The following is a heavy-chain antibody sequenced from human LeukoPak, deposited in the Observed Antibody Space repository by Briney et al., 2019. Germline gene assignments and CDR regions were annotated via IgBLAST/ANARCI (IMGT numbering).Heavy chain of an antibody. CDR1: GYSFTSYW. V-gene: IGHV5-51*01. D-gene: IGHD6-19*01. CDR2: IYPGDSDT. Sequence: GESLKISFKGSGYSFTSYWIGRGRQMPGKGLVWMGIIYPGDSDTRYSPSFQGQVTISADKSISTAYLQWSSLKASDTAMYYCARQFVGAGAGNFDYWGQGTLVTVSS. J-gene: IGHJ4*02. CDR3: ARQFVGAGAGNFDY.